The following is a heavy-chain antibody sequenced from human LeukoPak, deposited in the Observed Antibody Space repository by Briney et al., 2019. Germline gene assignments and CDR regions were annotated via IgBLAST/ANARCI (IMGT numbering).Heavy chain of an antibody. CDR3: ARGTTAAGAKDYFDY. D-gene: IGHD6-13*01. CDR1: GYTFTGYY. V-gene: IGHV1-2*04. Sequence: ASVKVSCTASGYTFTGYYMHWVRQAPGQGLEWMGWINPNSGGTNYAQKFQGWVTMTRDTSVSTAYMELSRLRSDDTAVYYCARGTTAAGAKDYFDYWGQGTLVTVSS. J-gene: IGHJ4*02. CDR2: INPNSGGT.